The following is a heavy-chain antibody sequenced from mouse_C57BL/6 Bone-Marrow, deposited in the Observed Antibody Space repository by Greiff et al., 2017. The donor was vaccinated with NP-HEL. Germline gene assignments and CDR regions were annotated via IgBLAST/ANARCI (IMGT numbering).Heavy chain of an antibody. V-gene: IGHV1-55*01. CDR2: IYPGSSST. J-gene: IGHJ4*01. CDR1: GYTFTSYW. D-gene: IGHD2-2*01. Sequence: VKLVESGAELVKPGASVKMSCKASGYTFTSYWITWVKQRPGQGLEWIGDIYPGSSSTNYNEKFKSKATLTVDTSSSTAYMQLSSLTSEDSAVYYCAGGYLMDYWGQGTSVTVSS. CDR3: AGGYLMDY.